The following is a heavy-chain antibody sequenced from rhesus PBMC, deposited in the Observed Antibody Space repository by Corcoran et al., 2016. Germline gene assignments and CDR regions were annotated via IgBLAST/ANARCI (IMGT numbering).Heavy chain of an antibody. J-gene: IGHJ5-2*02. D-gene: IGHD3-34*01. Sequence: QLQLQESGPGLVKPSETLSLTCAVSGGSISSNHLSWTRPPPGKCMEWIGRILGCGGSTDYNPSLKSRVTISSDTSKNQFSLKLSSVTAADTAVYYCARDPWGPLDVWGRGVLVTVSS. CDR3: ARDPWGPLDV. V-gene: IGHV4-173*01. CDR2: ILGCGGST. CDR1: GGSISSNH.